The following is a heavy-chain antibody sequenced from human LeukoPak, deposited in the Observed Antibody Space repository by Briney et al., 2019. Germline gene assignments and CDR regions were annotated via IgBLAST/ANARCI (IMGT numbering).Heavy chain of an antibody. CDR2: LNWNGDDT. D-gene: IGHD1-26*01. CDR1: GFTFSSYS. J-gene: IGHJ4*02. Sequence: PGGSLRLSCAASGFTFSSYSMNWVRQAPGKGLEWVSSLNWNGDDTSYAVSVKGRFTISRDNAQKSLYLQMNSLRAEDTALYFCARDGEIVGARFDYWGQGILVTVSS. CDR3: ARDGEIVGARFDY. V-gene: IGHV3-20*04.